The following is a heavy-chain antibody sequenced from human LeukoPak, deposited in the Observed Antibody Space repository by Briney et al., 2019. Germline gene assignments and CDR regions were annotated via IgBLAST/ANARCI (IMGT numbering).Heavy chain of an antibody. Sequence: PGGFLRLSCVFSGFTFSSYAMSWVRQAPGKGLEWVSSLSGSGGSTYYADSVKGRFTISRDNSKNTLYLQMNSLRVEDTAVYYCAKDPRTGYSFAYWGQGTLVTVSS. CDR1: GFTFSSYA. CDR3: AKDPRTGYSFAY. V-gene: IGHV3-23*01. J-gene: IGHJ4*02. D-gene: IGHD5-18*01. CDR2: LSGSGGST.